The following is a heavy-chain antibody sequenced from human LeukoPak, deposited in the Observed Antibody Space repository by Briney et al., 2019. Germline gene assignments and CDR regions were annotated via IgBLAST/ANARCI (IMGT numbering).Heavy chain of an antibody. V-gene: IGHV3-7*01. CDR1: GFTSSSYW. J-gene: IGHJ4*02. CDR2: ISDDGGRI. CDR3: SRCEDY. Sequence: GGSLRLSCAASGFTSSSYWMSWVRQAPGKGLEWVASISDDGGRIHYVDSVKGRFTISRDNAKNSLYLQMNNLRAEDTAMYYCSRCEDYWGQGTLVTVSS.